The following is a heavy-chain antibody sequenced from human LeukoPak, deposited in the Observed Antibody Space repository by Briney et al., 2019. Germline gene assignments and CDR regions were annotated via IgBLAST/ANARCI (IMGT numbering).Heavy chain of an antibody. CDR3: AKEFGSPDAFDI. V-gene: IGHV4-39*07. D-gene: IGHD3-16*01. J-gene: IGHJ3*02. Sequence: PSETLSLTCSVSGASISSSGNYYWGWIRQPPGKGLEWIGTIHYTGSTYYNPSLKSRVTISVDTSKNQFSLKLSSVTAADTAVYYCAKEFGSPDAFDIWGQGTMVTVSS. CDR1: GASISSSGNYY. CDR2: IHYTGST.